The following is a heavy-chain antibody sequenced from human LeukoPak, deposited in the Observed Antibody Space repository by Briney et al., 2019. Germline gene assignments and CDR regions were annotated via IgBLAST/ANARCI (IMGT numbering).Heavy chain of an antibody. CDR3: ARGRGSGSYNNYYYIDV. CDR2: IYSFSTT. V-gene: IGHV3-23*03. CDR1: AFTFSNYA. D-gene: IGHD3-10*01. J-gene: IGHJ6*03. Sequence: GGSLRLSCAASAFTFSNYAMSWVRQAPGKGLEWVSVIYSFSTTYYADSVNGRFTIFRDTSKNTLHLQMDRLRAEDTAVYYCARGRGSGSYNNYYYIDVWGKGATVTVS.